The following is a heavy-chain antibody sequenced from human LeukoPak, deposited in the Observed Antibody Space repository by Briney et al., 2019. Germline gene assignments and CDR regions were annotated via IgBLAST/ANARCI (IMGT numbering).Heavy chain of an antibody. V-gene: IGHV1-69*04. J-gene: IGHJ4*02. Sequence: ASVKVSCKASGGTFSSYAISWVRQAPGQGLEWMGRIIPILGIANYAQKFQGRVTITADKSTSTAYMELSSLRSEDTAVYYCARDNTAMAFDYWGQGTWSPSPQ. CDR2: IIPILGIA. D-gene: IGHD5-18*01. CDR3: ARDNTAMAFDY. CDR1: GGTFSSYA.